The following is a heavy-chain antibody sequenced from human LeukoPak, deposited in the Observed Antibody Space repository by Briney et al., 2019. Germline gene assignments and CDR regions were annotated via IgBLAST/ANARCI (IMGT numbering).Heavy chain of an antibody. D-gene: IGHD5-18*01. J-gene: IGHJ4*02. CDR2: INPNGGST. V-gene: IGHV1-46*01. Sequence: GASVKVSCKASGYTFTGYYMHWVRQAPGQGLEWMGIINPNGGSTSYAQEFQGRVTMTRDTSTNTVYMELSSLRSEDTAVYYCARSPGYSYGPLNDYWGQGTLVTVSS. CDR1: GYTFTGYY. CDR3: ARSPGYSYGPLNDY.